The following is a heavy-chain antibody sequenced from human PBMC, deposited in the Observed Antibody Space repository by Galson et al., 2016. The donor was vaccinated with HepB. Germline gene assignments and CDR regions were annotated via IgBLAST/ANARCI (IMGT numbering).Heavy chain of an antibody. D-gene: IGHD2-2*01. CDR1: GFTFRRYS. J-gene: IGHJ6*02. V-gene: IGHV3-48*01. CDR2: ISSSSSTI. Sequence: SLRLSCAASGFTFRRYSMNWVRQAPGKGLEWISYISSSSSTIYYADSVKGRFTISRDNSKNTLYLQMHSLRAEDTALYYCAQSGFCTSSTCYRVYYYSGMDVWGQGTTVTVSS. CDR3: AQSGFCTSSTCYRVYYYSGMDV.